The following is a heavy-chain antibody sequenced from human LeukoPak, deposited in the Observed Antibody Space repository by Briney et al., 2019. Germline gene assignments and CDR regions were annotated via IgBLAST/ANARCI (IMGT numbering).Heavy chain of an antibody. Sequence: GGSLRLSCAASGFTFSSYSMNWIRQAPGQGLDRVSSISSSSSYIYYADSVKGRFTISRDNAKNSLYLQMHSLRAEDTAVYYCATAIWFGELTDFDYWGQGTLVTVSS. CDR3: ATAIWFGELTDFDY. D-gene: IGHD3-10*01. V-gene: IGHV3-21*01. J-gene: IGHJ4*02. CDR1: GFTFSSYS. CDR2: ISSSSSYI.